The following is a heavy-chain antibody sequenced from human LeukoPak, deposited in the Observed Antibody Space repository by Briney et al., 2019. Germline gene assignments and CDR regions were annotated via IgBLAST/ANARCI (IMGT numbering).Heavy chain of an antibody. Sequence: SETLSLTCTVSGGSISSYYWSWIRQPPGKGLEWIGEINHSGSTNYNPSLKSRVTISVDTSKNQFSLKLSSVTAADTAVYYCARSDESTVVVAATPLDPWGQGTLVTVSS. CDR1: GGSISSYY. V-gene: IGHV4-34*01. D-gene: IGHD2-15*01. CDR2: INHSGST. CDR3: ARSDESTVVVAATPLDP. J-gene: IGHJ5*02.